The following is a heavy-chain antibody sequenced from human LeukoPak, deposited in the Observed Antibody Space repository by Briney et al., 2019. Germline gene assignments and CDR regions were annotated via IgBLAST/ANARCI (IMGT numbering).Heavy chain of an antibody. CDR1: GFTFTDYY. CDR3: ARYTYGGNWSLGY. CDR2: VNPNSGGT. D-gene: IGHD4-23*01. V-gene: IGHV1-2*02. J-gene: IGHJ4*02. Sequence: ASVKVSCKASGFTFTDYYIHWVRQAPGQGLEWMGWVNPNSGGTKYAQKFQGRVSMTSDTAISTAYMELSRLTSYDTAVYYCARYTYGGNWSLGYWGQGTLVTVS.